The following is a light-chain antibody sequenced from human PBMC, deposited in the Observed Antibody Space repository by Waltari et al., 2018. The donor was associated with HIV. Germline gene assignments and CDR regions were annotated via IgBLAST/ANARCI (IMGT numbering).Light chain of an antibody. Sequence: IVMTQTPLSLPVTPGEPASISCASSQSLLDGEDGNTDLDWFLQKQGQSPQLLIYSLSYRASGVPGRFSGSGSGTNFTLKISRVEAVDSATYYCMQRIEFPITFGQGTRLEIK. J-gene: IGKJ5*01. V-gene: IGKV2-40*01. CDR2: SLS. CDR3: MQRIEFPIT. CDR1: QSLLDGEDGNTD.